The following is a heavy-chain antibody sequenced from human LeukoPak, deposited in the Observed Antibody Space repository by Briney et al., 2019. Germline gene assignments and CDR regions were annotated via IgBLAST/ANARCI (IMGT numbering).Heavy chain of an antibody. CDR1: GFPFSSYG. D-gene: IGHD2-21*01. CDR3: AKDLNTAVMQHFDS. J-gene: IGHJ4*02. Sequence: GGSLRLSCTGSGFPFSSYGMHWVRQTPGRGLEWVAFMRYDGKTEYYADSVKGRFTIAREDSHSTVHLHMKDLRPDDAAVYFCAKDLNTAVMQHFDSWGQGTLVSVSS. CDR2: MRYDGKTE. V-gene: IGHV3-30*02.